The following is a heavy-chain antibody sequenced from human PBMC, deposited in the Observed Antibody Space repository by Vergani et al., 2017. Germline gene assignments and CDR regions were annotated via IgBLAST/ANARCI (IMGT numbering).Heavy chain of an antibody. CDR2: MIPIFGTA. D-gene: IGHD2-2*02. CDR1: GGTFSSYA. J-gene: IGHJ6*03. CDR3: ARAGADIIVVPAAIPYYYYYMDV. V-gene: IGHV1-69*01. Sequence: QVQLVQSGAEVKKPGSSVKVSCTASGGTFSSYAISWVRQAPGQGLEWMGGMIPIFGTANDAQKFQGRVTITADESTSTAYMELSSLRSEDTAVYYCARAGADIIVVPAAIPYYYYYMDVWGKGTTVTVSS.